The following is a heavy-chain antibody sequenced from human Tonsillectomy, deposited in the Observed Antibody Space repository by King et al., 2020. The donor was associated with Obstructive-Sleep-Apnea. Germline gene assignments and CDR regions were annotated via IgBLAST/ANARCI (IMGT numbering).Heavy chain of an antibody. J-gene: IGHJ3*02. Sequence: VQLVESGGGLVQPGESLRLSCSASGFSVRATYMTWVRQAPGKGLEWVSIIYSGGGTDYADSVKGRFTISRHKSENTLSLQMNSLTAHDTAIYYCASNNYVSSIDAFDIWGQGTAVTVS. V-gene: IGHV3-53*04. CDR1: GFSVRATY. CDR3: ASNNYVSSIDAFDI. CDR2: IYSGGGT. D-gene: IGHD3-10*02.